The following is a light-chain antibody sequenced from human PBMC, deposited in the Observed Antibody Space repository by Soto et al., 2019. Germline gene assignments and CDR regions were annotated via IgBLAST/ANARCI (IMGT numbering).Light chain of an antibody. J-gene: IGKJ4*01. CDR2: DVS. CDR3: QQRSNWPLT. V-gene: IGKV3-11*01. CDR1: QSVSSY. Sequence: EIVLTQSPATLSLSPGERATLSCRASQSVSSYLAWYQQKPGQAPRLLIYDVSNRADGIPARFSGSGSGTDFTLTISSLETEDFAVYHCQQRSNWPLTFGGGTKVDI.